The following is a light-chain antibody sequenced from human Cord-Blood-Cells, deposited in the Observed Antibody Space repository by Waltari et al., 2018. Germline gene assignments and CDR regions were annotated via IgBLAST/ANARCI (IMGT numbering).Light chain of an antibody. V-gene: IGKV2-28*01. CDR1: QSLLHSNGYNY. CDR3: MQALQTPLT. J-gene: IGKJ4*01. CDR2: LGS. Sequence: DIVMTQSPLSLPVTPGEPASISCRSSQSLLHSNGYNYLDWYLQKPGQSPQLLFYLGSKRASGVPDRLSGSGSGTDFTLKISRVEAEDVGVYYCMQALQTPLTFGGGTKGEIK.